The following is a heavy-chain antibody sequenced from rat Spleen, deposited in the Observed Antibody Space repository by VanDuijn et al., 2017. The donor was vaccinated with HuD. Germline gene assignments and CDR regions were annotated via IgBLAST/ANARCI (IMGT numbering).Heavy chain of an antibody. V-gene: IGHV5-29*01. Sequence: EVQLVESGGDLVQPGRSMRLSCAASGFTFSHYGMAWVRQAPTKGLEWVATISYDGSSTYYRDSVKGRFTISRDNAKSTLYLQMDSLRSEDTATYYCTTKADWGQGVMVTVSS. CDR1: GFTFSHYG. J-gene: IGHJ2*01. CDR3: TTKAD. CDR2: ISYDGSST.